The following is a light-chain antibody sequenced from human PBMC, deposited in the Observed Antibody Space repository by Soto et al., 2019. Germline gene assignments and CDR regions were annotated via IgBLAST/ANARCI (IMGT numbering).Light chain of an antibody. Sequence: DIQMTQSPSSLSASVGDRVTITCQASQDISNYLNWYQQKPGKAPKLLIYEASNLETGVPSRFSGSGSGTHFTFTISSLQPEDIATYYCQHYDNLPLTFGGGTKVEIK. J-gene: IGKJ4*01. CDR3: QHYDNLPLT. V-gene: IGKV1-33*01. CDR2: EAS. CDR1: QDISNY.